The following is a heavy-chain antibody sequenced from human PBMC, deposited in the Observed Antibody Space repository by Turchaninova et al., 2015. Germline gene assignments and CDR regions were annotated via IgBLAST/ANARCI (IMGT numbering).Heavy chain of an antibody. CDR1: GLPFSSYG. D-gene: IGHD1-14*01. Sequence: HSVMSLSLSCSVFGFPGLPFSSYGMHWVRQAPGEGLEWVAIISYDGSSKYYADSVKGRFTISRDNSKSTLYLQMDSLRPEDTAVYYFAKEGTIYFYYNPMDVWGQGTTVTVSS. J-gene: IGHJ6*02. CDR3: AKEGTIYFYYNPMDV. V-gene: IGHV3-30*18. CDR2: ISYDGSSK.